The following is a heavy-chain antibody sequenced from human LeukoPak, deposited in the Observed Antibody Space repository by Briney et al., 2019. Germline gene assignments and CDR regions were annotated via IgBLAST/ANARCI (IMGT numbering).Heavy chain of an antibody. CDR2: LLYDGSNK. CDR1: GVPLRSFS. Sequence: GGAPGASRAAPGVPLRSFSIQLGPQGPGKGAWGVAGLLYDGSNKYYADSVKGRFNISRDNSKNTLYLQMNSLRAEDTAVYYCARVQDSSGWYYFDYWGQGTLVTVSS. J-gene: IGHJ4*02. D-gene: IGHD6-19*01. V-gene: IGHV3-30*16. CDR3: ARVQDSSGWYYFDY.